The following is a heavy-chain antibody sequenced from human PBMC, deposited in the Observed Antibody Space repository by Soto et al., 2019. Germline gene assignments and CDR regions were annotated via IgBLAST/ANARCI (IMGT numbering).Heavy chain of an antibody. Sequence: ASVKVSCKASGYTFTGYYMHWVRQAPGQGLEWMGWINPNSGGTNYAQKFQGRVTMTRDTSISTAYMELSRLRSDDTAVYYCARGEERQQLVQGSYYYYGMDVWGQGTTVTVS. CDR3: ARGEERQQLVQGSYYYYGMDV. CDR2: INPNSGGT. CDR1: GYTFTGYY. J-gene: IGHJ6*02. V-gene: IGHV1-2*02. D-gene: IGHD6-13*01.